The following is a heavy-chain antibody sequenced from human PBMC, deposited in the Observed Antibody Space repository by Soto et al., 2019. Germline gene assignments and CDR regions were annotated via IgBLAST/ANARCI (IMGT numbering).Heavy chain of an antibody. CDR3: ARIPYSNYGGADY. CDR1: GYTFTGYY. D-gene: IGHD4-4*01. Sequence: GASVKVSCKASGYTFTGYYMHWVRQATGQGLEWMGWMNPNSGNTGYAQKFQGRVTMTRNTSISTAYMELSSLRSEDTAVYYCARIPYSNYGGADYWGQGTLVTVSS. CDR2: MNPNSGNT. J-gene: IGHJ4*02. V-gene: IGHV1-8*02.